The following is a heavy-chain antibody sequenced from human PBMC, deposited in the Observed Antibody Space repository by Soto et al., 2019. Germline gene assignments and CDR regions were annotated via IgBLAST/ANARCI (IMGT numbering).Heavy chain of an antibody. CDR1: GFAFSSYG. D-gene: IGHD6-6*01. V-gene: IGHV3-30*03. J-gene: IGHJ4*02. CDR3: VSARGYGHASVPYS. CDR2: ISYDGSLQ. Sequence: QAQLVESGGGVVQPGRSLRLSCAASGFAFSSYGMHWVRQAPGTGLEWVAVISYDGSLQHYADSVKGRFTISRDNSKNMVLLQMSSLGAEDTAVYYCVSARGYGHASVPYSWGQGTLVSVSS.